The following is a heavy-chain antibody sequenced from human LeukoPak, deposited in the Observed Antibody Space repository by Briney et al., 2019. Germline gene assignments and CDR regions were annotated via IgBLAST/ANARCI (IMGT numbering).Heavy chain of an antibody. CDR1: GGSFGSYY. CDR3: ARGDDADGYLST. D-gene: IGHD5-24*01. J-gene: IGHJ5*02. CDR2: MFYTGST. Sequence: SETLSLTCTVSGGSFGSYYLSWIRQSPGKGLEWIGFMFYTGSTNYNPSVMSRVSISRDASKNHFSLELNSLTAADTALYFCARGDDADGYLSTWGQGILVIVSS. V-gene: IGHV4-59*01.